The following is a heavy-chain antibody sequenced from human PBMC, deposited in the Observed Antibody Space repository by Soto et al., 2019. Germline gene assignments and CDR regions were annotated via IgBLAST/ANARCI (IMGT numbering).Heavy chain of an antibody. CDR1: GFTFSSYA. CDR3: AKVLIGSSHRGAFDI. Sequence: PGGSLRLSCAASGFTFSSYAMSWVRQAPGKGLEWVSAISGSGGSTYYADYVKGRFTISRDNSKNTLYLQMNSLRAEDTAVYYCAKVLIGSSHRGAFDIWGQGTMVTVSS. CDR2: ISGSGGST. J-gene: IGHJ3*02. V-gene: IGHV3-23*01. D-gene: IGHD6-13*01.